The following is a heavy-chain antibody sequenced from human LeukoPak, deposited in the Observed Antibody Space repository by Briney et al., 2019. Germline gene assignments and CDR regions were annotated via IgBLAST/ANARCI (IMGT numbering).Heavy chain of an antibody. CDR1: GFTFSDYW. V-gene: IGHV3-7*01. Sequence: PGGSLRLSCEASGFTFSDYWMSWVRQAPGKGLEWVANIKQDGSVKFYVDSVKGRFTISRDNAKNSLYLQMNSLRAEGTAAYYCARATFWSGLNYWGQGTLVTVSS. CDR3: ARATFWSGLNY. D-gene: IGHD3-3*01. J-gene: IGHJ4*02. CDR2: IKQDGSVK.